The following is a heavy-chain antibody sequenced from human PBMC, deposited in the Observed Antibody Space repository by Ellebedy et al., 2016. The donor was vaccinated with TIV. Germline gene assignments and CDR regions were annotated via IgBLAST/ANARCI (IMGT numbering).Heavy chain of an antibody. CDR1: GYTFTSYY. V-gene: IGHV1-46*01. J-gene: IGHJ4*02. CDR2: INPTGGST. Sequence: ASVKVSCKASGYTFTSYYMHWVRHVPGQGLEWMGVINPTGGSTTYTQKFQGRVTMTRDTSTETLYMDLSGLRPEDTAVYYCARSVVGLHFDFWGRGTLVTVSS. D-gene: IGHD2-15*01. CDR3: ARSVVGLHFDF.